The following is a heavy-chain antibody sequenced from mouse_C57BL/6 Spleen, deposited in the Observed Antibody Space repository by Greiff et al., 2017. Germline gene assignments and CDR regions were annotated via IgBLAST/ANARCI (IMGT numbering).Heavy chain of an antibody. J-gene: IGHJ2*01. D-gene: IGHD1-1*01. CDR3: ALDYYGSSYPDY. V-gene: IGHV1-52*01. Sequence: LQQPGAELVRPGSSVKLSCKASGYTFTSYWMHWVKQRPIQGLEWIGNIDPSDSETHYNQKFKDKATLTVDKSSSTAYMQLSSLTSEDSAVYYCALDYYGSSYPDYWGQGTTLTVSS. CDR2: IDPSDSET. CDR1: GYTFTSYW.